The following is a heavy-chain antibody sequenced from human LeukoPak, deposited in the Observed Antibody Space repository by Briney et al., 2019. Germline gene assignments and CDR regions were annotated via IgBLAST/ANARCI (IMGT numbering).Heavy chain of an antibody. J-gene: IGHJ4*02. V-gene: IGHV4-39*07. CDR3: ARGAFATY. D-gene: IGHD1-26*01. CDR1: GGSISSSSYY. Sequence: SETLSLTCTVSGGSISSSSYYWGWIRQPPGKGLEWIGSIYYSGSTYYNPSLKSRVTISVDTSKNQFSLKLSSVTAADTAVYYCARGAFATYWGQGTLVTVSS. CDR2: IYYSGST.